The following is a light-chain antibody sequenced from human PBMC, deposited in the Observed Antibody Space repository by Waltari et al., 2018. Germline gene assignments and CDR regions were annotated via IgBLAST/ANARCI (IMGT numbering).Light chain of an antibody. V-gene: IGKV4-1*01. CDR3: QQYYRTPFT. J-gene: IGKJ3*01. Sequence: DIVMTQSPDSLSVSLGERATINCKSSLSILHSSENKNYLGWYQQKSGQSPKLLIYGASSRESGVVARCSGSGSGTDFTLTISSRQAEDVAVYYCQQYYRTPFTFGPGTKVDIK. CDR2: GAS. CDR1: LSILHSSENKNY.